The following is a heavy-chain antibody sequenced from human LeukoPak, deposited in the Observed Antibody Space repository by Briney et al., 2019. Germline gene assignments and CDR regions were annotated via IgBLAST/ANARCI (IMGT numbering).Heavy chain of an antibody. J-gene: IGHJ4*02. CDR3: ATGGYIYGLDY. CDR1: GGSFSGYY. CDR2: INHSGST. D-gene: IGHD5-18*01. V-gene: IGHV4-34*01. Sequence: SETLSLTCAVYGGSFSGYYWSWIRQPPGKGLEWIGEINHSGSTNYNPSLKSRVTISVDTSKNQFSLKLSSVTAADTAVYYCATGGYIYGLDYWGQGTLVTVSS.